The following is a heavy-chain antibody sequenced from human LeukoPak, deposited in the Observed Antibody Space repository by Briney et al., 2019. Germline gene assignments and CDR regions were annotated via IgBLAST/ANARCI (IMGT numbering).Heavy chain of an antibody. J-gene: IGHJ6*02. Sequence: GGSLRLSCAASGFTFSSYGMHWVRQAPGKGLEWVAVISYDGSNKYYADSVKGRFTISRDNSRNTLYVQMNSLRAEDTAVYFCARDRVEVTTSMLGGVKRTVTDYYGMDVWGQGTTVTVSS. CDR3: ARDRVEVTTSMLGGVKRTVTDYYGMDV. V-gene: IGHV3-30*03. D-gene: IGHD3-16*01. CDR1: GFTFSSYG. CDR2: ISYDGSNK.